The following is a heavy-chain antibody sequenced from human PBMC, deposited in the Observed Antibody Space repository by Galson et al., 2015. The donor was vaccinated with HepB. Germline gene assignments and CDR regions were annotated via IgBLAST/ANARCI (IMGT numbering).Heavy chain of an antibody. CDR3: ARARGRYFDWLFKDYYYYGMDV. J-gene: IGHJ6*02. V-gene: IGHV1-8*01. Sequence: SVTVSCKASGYTFTNHDINWVRQATGQGLEWMGWMNPDSGNTGYAQKFQGRVTMTRNTSIRTAYMELSSLRSEDTAVYYCARARGRYFDWLFKDYYYYGMDVWGQGTTVTVSS. CDR2: MNPDSGNT. CDR1: GYTFTNHD. D-gene: IGHD3-9*01.